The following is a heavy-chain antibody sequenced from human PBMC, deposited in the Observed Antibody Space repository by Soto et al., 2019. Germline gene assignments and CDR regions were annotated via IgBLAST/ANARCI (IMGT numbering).Heavy chain of an antibody. CDR1: GGTFSSYA. J-gene: IGHJ4*02. CDR3: ASMVAYCSGGSCRSFDE. CDR2: IIPIFGTA. D-gene: IGHD2-15*01. Sequence: ASVKVSCKASGGTFSSYAISWVRQAPGQGLEWMGGIIPIFGTANYAQKFQGRVTITADESTSTAYMELSSLRSEDTAVYYCASMVAYCSGGSCRSFDEWGQGTLVTVSS. V-gene: IGHV1-69*13.